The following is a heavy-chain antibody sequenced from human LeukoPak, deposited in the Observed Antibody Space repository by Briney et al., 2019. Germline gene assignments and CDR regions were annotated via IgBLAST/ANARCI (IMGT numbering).Heavy chain of an antibody. Sequence: SETLSLTCTVSGDSISRSTYYWAWIRQPPGKGLEWIGSVYYGRSPYFNPSLEGRATISVDTSKNHFSLKMSSVTAADTAVYYCARSSGTGTFSYWGQGTLVTVSS. J-gene: IGHJ4*02. CDR2: VYYGRSP. CDR3: ARSSGTGTFSY. CDR1: GDSISRSTYY. V-gene: IGHV4-39*02. D-gene: IGHD6-25*01.